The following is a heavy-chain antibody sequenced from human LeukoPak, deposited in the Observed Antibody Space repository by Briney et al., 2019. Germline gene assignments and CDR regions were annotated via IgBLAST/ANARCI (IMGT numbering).Heavy chain of an antibody. V-gene: IGHV3-23*01. CDR2: VRGSGTDT. Sequence: PGGSLRLSCAASGFTLSSYEMNWVRQAPGKGLEWVSAVRGSGTDTYYADSVKGRFTISRDNSKNTLYLQMNSLRAEDTAIYYCAKTSRANSAYDSPFDYWGQGALVTVSS. J-gene: IGHJ4*02. CDR1: GFTLSSYE. D-gene: IGHD5-12*01. CDR3: AKTSRANSAYDSPFDY.